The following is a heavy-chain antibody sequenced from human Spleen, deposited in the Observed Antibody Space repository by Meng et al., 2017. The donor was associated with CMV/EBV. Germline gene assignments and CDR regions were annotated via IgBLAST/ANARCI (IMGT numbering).Heavy chain of an antibody. CDR2: NYYSGST. J-gene: IGHJ6*02. CDR1: GGSVSSGSYY. D-gene: IGHD1-1*01. Sequence: SETLSLTCTVSGGSVSSGSYYWSWIRQPPGKGLEWIGYNYYSGSTNYNPSLKSRVTISVDTSKNQFSLKLSSVTAADTAVYYFARDRWKGYYGMDVWGQGTTVTVSS. V-gene: IGHV4-61*01. CDR3: ARDRWKGYYGMDV.